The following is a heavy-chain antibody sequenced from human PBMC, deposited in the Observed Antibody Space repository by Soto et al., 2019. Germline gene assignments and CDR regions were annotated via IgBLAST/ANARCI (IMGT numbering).Heavy chain of an antibody. V-gene: IGHV3-21*01. Sequence: EVQLVESGGGLVKPGGSLRLSCAASGFTFSSYSMNWVRQAPGKGLEWVSSISSSSSYIYYADSVKGRFTISRDNAKNSLYLKMNSRGAEDTAVYYCARAVGLGGFDYWGQETLVPVSS. J-gene: IGHJ4*02. CDR3: ARAVGLGGFDY. D-gene: IGHD3-10*01. CDR2: ISSSSSYI. CDR1: GFTFSSYS.